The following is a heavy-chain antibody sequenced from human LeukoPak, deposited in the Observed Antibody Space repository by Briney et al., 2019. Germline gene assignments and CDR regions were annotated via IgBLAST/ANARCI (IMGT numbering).Heavy chain of an antibody. V-gene: IGHV3-74*03. J-gene: IGHJ4*02. D-gene: IGHD2-2*01. CDR2: NSTDGSST. CDR1: GFTFSNYW. CDR3: ARDRYCTTTRCSDY. Sequence: GGSLRLSCAASGFTFSNYWMHWVRQAPGKGLVWVSRNSTDGSSTTYADSVKGRFTISRDNAKNTLYLEMNSLRAEDTAVYYCARDRYCTTTRCSDYWGQGTLVTVSS.